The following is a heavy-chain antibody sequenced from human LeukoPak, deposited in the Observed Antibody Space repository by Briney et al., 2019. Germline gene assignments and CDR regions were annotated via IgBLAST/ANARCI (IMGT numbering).Heavy chain of an antibody. Sequence: PSETLSLTCAVYGGSFSGYYWSWIRQPPGKGLEWIGEINHSGSTNYNPSLKSRVTISVDTSKNQFSLKLSSGTAADTAVNYCARGHEVGAADYWGQGTLVTVSS. D-gene: IGHD1-26*01. V-gene: IGHV4-34*01. J-gene: IGHJ4*02. CDR3: ARGHEVGAADY. CDR1: GGSFSGYY. CDR2: INHSGST.